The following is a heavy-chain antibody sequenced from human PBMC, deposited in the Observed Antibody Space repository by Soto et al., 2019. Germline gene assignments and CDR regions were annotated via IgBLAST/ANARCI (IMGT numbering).Heavy chain of an antibody. CDR1: GGTFSSYA. CDR2: IIPIFGTA. CDR3: ANGDNTPNYYYYYGMDF. D-gene: IGHD4-17*01. Sequence: GASVKVSCKASGGTFSSYAISWVRQAPGQGLEWMGGIIPIFGTANYAQKFQGRVTITADESTSTAYMELSSLRSEDTAVYYCANGDNTPNYYYYYGMDFWGQGTTVTVSS. J-gene: IGHJ6*02. V-gene: IGHV1-69*13.